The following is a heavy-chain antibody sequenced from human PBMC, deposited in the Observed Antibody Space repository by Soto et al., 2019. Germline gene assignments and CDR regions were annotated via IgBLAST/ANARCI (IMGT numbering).Heavy chain of an antibody. CDR1: GFTFSSYA. Sequence: GGSLRLSFAASGFTFSSYAMHWVRQAPGKGLEWVAFISYDGSNKYYAYSVKVRFTISRDNSKNTLYLQMNSLRAEDTAVYYCARDHGVYSDSSRYYYXWGQGTLVTVSX. CDR2: ISYDGSNK. CDR3: ARDHGVYSDSSRYYYX. J-gene: IGHJ4*02. V-gene: IGHV3-30-3*01. D-gene: IGHD3-22*01.